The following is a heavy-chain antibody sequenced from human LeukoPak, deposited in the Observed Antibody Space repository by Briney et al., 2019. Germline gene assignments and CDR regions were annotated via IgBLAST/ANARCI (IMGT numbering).Heavy chain of an antibody. CDR2: IIPVFGTA. V-gene: IGHV1-69*06. CDR1: GGTFSSYA. D-gene: IGHD6-13*01. J-gene: IGHJ4*02. CDR3: ARAVRQAAAGNRGDYFDY. Sequence: ASVKLCCKASGGTFSSYAISWVRQAPGQGLEWMGGIIPVFGTAYYAQKFQGRVTITADKSTSTDYMELSSLRSEDTVVYYCARAVRQAAAGNRGDYFDYWGQGTLVTVSS.